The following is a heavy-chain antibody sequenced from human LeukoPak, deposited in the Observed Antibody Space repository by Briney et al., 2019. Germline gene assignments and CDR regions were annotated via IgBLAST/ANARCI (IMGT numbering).Heavy chain of an antibody. CDR1: GFTFSSYW. J-gene: IGHJ4*01. Sequence: PGGSLRLSCAASGFTFSSYWMSWVRQAPGKGLEWVARIKSKSDGGTTDYAAPVQGRFTIARYDSRNTLYLQMDSLKTEDTAVYSCTTDSTVSPVSPRPITTTYWG. CDR2: IKSKSDGGTT. D-gene: IGHD1-26*01. CDR3: TTDSTVSPVSPRPITTTY. V-gene: IGHV3-15*01.